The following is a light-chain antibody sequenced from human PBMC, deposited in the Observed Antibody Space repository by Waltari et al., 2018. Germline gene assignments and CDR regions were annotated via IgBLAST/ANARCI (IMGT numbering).Light chain of an antibody. V-gene: IGLV2-23*02. CDR2: EVT. J-gene: IGLJ1*01. CDR1: SSDVGHSNL. Sequence: QSGLAQPASASGSPGTSTTITCTGTSSDVGHSNLVPWYQQRPGKAPTLLIYEVTKRAPGTSDRFSASKSGNTASLSISGLQAQEDEADYYCCSYVGLGTYVFGTGTKVTV. CDR3: CSYVGLGTYV.